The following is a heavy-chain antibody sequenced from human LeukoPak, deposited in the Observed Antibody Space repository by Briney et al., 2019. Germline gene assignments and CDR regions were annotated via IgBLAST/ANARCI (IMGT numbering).Heavy chain of an antibody. CDR2: IRSSSTTI. Sequence: GGSLRLSCAASGFTFRDHYMDWVRQAPGKGLEWVSYIRSSSTTIYYADSVKGRFTISRDNAKNSLYLQMNSLRAEDTAVYYCARAKRNGFDIWGQGTMVTVSS. V-gene: IGHV3-48*01. J-gene: IGHJ3*02. CDR3: ARAKRNGFDI. CDR1: GFTFRDHY.